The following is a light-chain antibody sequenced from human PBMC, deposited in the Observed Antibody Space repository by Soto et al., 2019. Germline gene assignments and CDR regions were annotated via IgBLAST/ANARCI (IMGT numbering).Light chain of an antibody. CDR3: CSYVGTSSSFV. Sequence: QSALTQPPSASGSPGQSVTISCTGTSSDVGAYNYVSWYQQHPDKAPKLMIYEVTKRPSGVPDRFSGSKSGNTASLTVSGLQAEDEGDYYCCSYVGTSSSFVFGTGTKVTVL. CDR2: EVT. V-gene: IGLV2-8*01. CDR1: SSDVGAYNY. J-gene: IGLJ1*01.